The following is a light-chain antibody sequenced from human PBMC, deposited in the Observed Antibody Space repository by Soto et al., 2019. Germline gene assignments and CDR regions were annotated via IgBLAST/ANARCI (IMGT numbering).Light chain of an antibody. CDR1: QTLYNN. J-gene: IGKJ4*01. CDR3: QQYNDWPLT. Sequence: EIVMTQSPATLSVSPEERATLSCRASQTLYNNLAWYQQKLGQAPRLLIYGASARATDIPARFSGSGSGTEFTLTISGLQSEDFAIYYCQQYNDWPLTFGGGTKVEIK. V-gene: IGKV3-15*01. CDR2: GAS.